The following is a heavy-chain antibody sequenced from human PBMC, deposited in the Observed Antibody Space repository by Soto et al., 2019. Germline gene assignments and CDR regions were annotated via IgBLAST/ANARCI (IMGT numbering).Heavy chain of an antibody. J-gene: IGHJ4*02. CDR1: GGSISSGGYY. V-gene: IGHV4-31*03. D-gene: IGHD5-18*01. Sequence: QVQLQESGPGLVKPSQNLSLTCTVSGGSISSGGYYWRWIRQHPGKGLEWIGYIYYSGSTYYNPSLESRVTISVDRSKNQSSRKLSCVSAAETAVYYCARAPQSRWWIQLCDYWGKGTKVTVSS. CDR3: ARAPQSRWWIQLCDY. CDR2: IYYSGST.